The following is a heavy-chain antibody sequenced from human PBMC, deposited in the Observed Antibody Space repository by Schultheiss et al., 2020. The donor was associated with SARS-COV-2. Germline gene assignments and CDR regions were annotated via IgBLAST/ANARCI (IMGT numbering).Heavy chain of an antibody. CDR3: ARYFYGDYVSHYFDY. CDR1: GGSIRSGESY. Sequence: SETLSLTCTVSGGSIRSGESYWSWIRQSPGKGLEWIGYIFHSGSTFYSPSLKSRLTISVDTSKNQFSLKLSSVTAADTAVYYCARYFYGDYVSHYFDYWGQGTLVTVS. D-gene: IGHD4-17*01. V-gene: IGHV4-30-4*01. CDR2: IFHSGST. J-gene: IGHJ4*02.